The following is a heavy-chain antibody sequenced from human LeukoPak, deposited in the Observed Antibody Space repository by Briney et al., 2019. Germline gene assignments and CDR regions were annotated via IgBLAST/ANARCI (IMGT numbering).Heavy chain of an antibody. Sequence: PSETLSLTCAVYGGSFSGYYWSWIRHPPGKGLEGIGEINHSGSTNYNPSLKSRVTISVDTSKNQFSLKLSSVTAADTAVYYCARGFSCSSTSCQRDDAFDIWGQGTMVTVSS. D-gene: IGHD2-2*01. CDR3: ARGFSCSSTSCQRDDAFDI. CDR1: GGSFSGYY. V-gene: IGHV4-34*01. CDR2: INHSGST. J-gene: IGHJ3*02.